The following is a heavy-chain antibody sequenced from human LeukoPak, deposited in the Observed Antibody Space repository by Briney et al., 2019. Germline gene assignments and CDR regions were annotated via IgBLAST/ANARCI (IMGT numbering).Heavy chain of an antibody. D-gene: IGHD3-22*01. CDR1: GYTFTSYY. V-gene: IGHV1-46*01. CDR3: ARAKDEYYYDSTGFYY. Sequence: ASVKVSCKASGYTFTSYYMHWVRQAPGQGLEWMGIINPSGGSTSYAQKFQGRVTMTRDMSTSTVYMELSSLRSEDTAVYYCARAKDEYYYDSTGFYYWGQGTLVTVSS. J-gene: IGHJ4*02. CDR2: INPSGGST.